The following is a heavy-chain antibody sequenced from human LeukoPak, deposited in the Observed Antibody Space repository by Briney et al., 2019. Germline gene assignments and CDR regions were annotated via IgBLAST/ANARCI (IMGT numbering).Heavy chain of an antibody. Sequence: GGSLRLSCAASGFTFSGSAMHWVRQASGKGLEWVGRIRNKANSYATAYAASVKGRFTISRDDSKNTAYLQMNSLKTEDTAVDYCQAYCGGDCYPWGQGILVTVSS. CDR1: GFTFSGSA. V-gene: IGHV3-73*01. CDR2: IRNKANSYAT. CDR3: QAYCGGDCYP. D-gene: IGHD2-21*02. J-gene: IGHJ5*02.